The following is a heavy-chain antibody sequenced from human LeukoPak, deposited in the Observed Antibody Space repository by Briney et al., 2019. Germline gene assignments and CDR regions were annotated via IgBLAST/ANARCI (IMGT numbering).Heavy chain of an antibody. CDR1: GASISRYY. J-gene: IGHJ4*02. CDR2: FYHSGNT. CDR3: ARGWGYIDD. V-gene: IGHV4-59*01. Sequence: SETLSLTCTVSGASISRYYWSWIRQPPGKGLEWVGYFYHSGNTNYNPSLKSRVTISVDTSKNQCSLNLSSVTAADTALYYCARGWGYIDDWGQGTLVTVSS. D-gene: IGHD6-19*01.